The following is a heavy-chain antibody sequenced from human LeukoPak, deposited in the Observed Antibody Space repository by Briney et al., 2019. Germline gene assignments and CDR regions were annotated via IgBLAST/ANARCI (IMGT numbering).Heavy chain of an antibody. J-gene: IGHJ4*02. CDR2: IRQDGSEK. CDR3: AREIYSYGTKNSFDY. D-gene: IGHD5-18*01. V-gene: IGHV3-7*03. CDR1: GFTFSNYW. Sequence: GGSLRLSCAASGFTFSNYWMTWVRQAPGKGLEWVANIRQDGSEKYYVDSVKGRFTISRDNAKNSLYLQMNSLRVEDTAVYYCAREIYSYGTKNSFDYWGQGTLVTVSS.